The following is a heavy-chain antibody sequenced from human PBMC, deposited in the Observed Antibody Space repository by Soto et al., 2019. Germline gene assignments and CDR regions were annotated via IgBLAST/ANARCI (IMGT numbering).Heavy chain of an antibody. D-gene: IGHD3-3*01. CDR3: AREGITIFGVVSGQH. V-gene: IGHV4-34*01. CDR2: INHSGST. Sequence: PSETLSLTCAVYGGSFSGYYWSWIRQPPGKGLEWIGEINHSGSTNYNPSLKSRVTISVDTSKNQFSLKLSSVTAADTAVYYCAREGITIFGVVSGQHWGQGTLVTVFS. CDR1: GGSFSGYY. J-gene: IGHJ1*01.